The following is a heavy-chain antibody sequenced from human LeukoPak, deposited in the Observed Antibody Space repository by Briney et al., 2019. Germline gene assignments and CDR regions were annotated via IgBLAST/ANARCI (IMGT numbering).Heavy chain of an antibody. D-gene: IGHD2-2*01. V-gene: IGHV3-23*01. J-gene: IGHJ6*02. CDR1: GFTFSSYA. Sequence: GGSLRLSCAASGFTFSSYAMSWVRQAPGKGLEWVSAISGSGGSTYYADSVKGRFTISRDNSKNTLYLQMNSLRAEDTAAYYCAKDLGGYCSSTSCSLYYYYYGMDVWGQGTTVTVSS. CDR3: AKDLGGYCSSTSCSLYYYYYGMDV. CDR2: ISGSGGST.